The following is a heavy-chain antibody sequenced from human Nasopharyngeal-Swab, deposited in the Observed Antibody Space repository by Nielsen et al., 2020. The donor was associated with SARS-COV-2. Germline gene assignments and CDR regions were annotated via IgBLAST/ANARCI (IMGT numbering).Heavy chain of an antibody. Sequence: ASVKVSCKASGYTFTSYGISWVRQAPGQGLEWMGWISAYNGNTNYAQKLQGRVTMTTDTSTSTAYMELRSLRSDDTAVYYWASDAYDILTGYATVDDAFDIWGQGTMVTVSS. CDR1: GYTFTSYG. CDR2: ISAYNGNT. J-gene: IGHJ3*02. V-gene: IGHV1-18*01. CDR3: ASDAYDILTGYATVDDAFDI. D-gene: IGHD3-9*01.